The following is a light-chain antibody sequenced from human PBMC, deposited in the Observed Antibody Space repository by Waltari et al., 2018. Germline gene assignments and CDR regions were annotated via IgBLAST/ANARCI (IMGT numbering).Light chain of an antibody. V-gene: IGLV1-40*01. J-gene: IGLJ2*01. CDR2: GNS. Sequence: QSVLTQPPSVSGAPGQRVTISCTGSTPNIGADYAVHWYQQLPGTAPKLLIYGNSNRPSGVPDRFSGSKSGTSASLAITGLQAEDEADYYCQSFDSSLSVVFGGGTKLTVV. CDR1: TPNIGADYA. CDR3: QSFDSSLSVV.